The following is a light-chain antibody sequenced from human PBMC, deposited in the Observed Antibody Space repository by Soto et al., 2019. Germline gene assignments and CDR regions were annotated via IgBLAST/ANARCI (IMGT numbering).Light chain of an antibody. CDR2: WAS. CDR1: QSVLLTSNNKNY. V-gene: IGKV4-1*01. CDR3: KKYYSTPGT. Sequence: DIVMTQSPDSLAVSLGERATINCKSSQSVLLTSNNKNYLAWYQQKPGQPPKLLIYWASTRESGVPDRFSASGSGKNFPLTTTSLRLKDVQVYYGKKYYSTPGTFGKGKRLRLN. J-gene: IGKJ5*01.